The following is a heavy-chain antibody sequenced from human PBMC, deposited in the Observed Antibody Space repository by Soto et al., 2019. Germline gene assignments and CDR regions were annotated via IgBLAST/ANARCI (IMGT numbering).Heavy chain of an antibody. D-gene: IGHD3-10*01. CDR1: GEAVGTYG. CDR2: IVGDSGAT. J-gene: IGHJ4*02. V-gene: IGHV1-18*01. Sequence: QVQLMQSETEVAKPGASAKVSCKTSGEAVGTYGRTWVRQAPGQGLEWMGWIVGDSGATIYAQKFQGRVTMSMDRSTNTAYMELRSLTPDDSARYYCARVAGYGSGSRRFDSWGQGTLVSVSS. CDR3: ARVAGYGSGSRRFDS.